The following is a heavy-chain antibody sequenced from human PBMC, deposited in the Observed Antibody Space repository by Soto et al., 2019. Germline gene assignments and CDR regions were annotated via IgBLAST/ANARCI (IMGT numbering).Heavy chain of an antibody. J-gene: IGHJ3*02. CDR2: ISGSGGST. CDR3: AKVHCSGGSCYQIDAFDI. V-gene: IGHV3-23*01. D-gene: IGHD2-15*01. Sequence: GGSLRLSCAASGFTFSSYAMSWVRQAPGKGLEWVSAISGSGGSTYYADSVKGRFTISRDNSKNTLYLQMNSLRAEDTAVYYCAKVHCSGGSCYQIDAFDIWGQGTMVTVSS. CDR1: GFTFSSYA.